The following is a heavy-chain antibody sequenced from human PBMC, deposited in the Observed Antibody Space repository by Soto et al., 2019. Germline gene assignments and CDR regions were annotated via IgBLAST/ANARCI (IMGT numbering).Heavy chain of an antibody. CDR1: GASVSSYY. Sequence: PSETLSLTCSVSGASVSSYYWSWFRQPVGKGLEWIARIHSSGNLNYNPSLESRVTMSLDTSKNQFSLRLSSLTAADTAVYLCASDVGKNYWGQGTRVTVSS. J-gene: IGHJ4*02. CDR2: IHSSGNL. CDR3: ASDVGKNY. V-gene: IGHV4-4*07. D-gene: IGHD3-10*01.